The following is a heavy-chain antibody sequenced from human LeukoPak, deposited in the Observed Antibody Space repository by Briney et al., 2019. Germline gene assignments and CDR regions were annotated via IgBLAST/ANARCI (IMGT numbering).Heavy chain of an antibody. CDR2: IHPSGML. D-gene: IGHD3-22*01. CDR3: SRGLDSRKLGY. J-gene: IGHJ4*02. CDR1: GASFNSDDQY. Sequence: PSETLSLTCTVSGASFNSDDQYWNWIRQSPGKGLEWIGSIHPSGMLYNNPSLESRVTMSRDTSKTQFSLNLNSVTAAETAVYFCSRGLDSRKLGYWGQGILVTVSS. V-gene: IGHV4-31*03.